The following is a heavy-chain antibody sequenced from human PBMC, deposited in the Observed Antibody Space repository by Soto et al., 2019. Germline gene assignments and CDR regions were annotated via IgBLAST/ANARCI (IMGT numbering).Heavy chain of an antibody. CDR3: ARMVREVSSDILTGYLDY. CDR2: ISSSGSTI. Sequence: GGSLRLSCAASGFTFLLYEMNWVRQAPGKGLEWVSYISSSGSTIYYADSVKGRFTISRDNAKNSLYLQMNSLRAEDTAVYYCARMVREVSSDILTGYLDYWGQGTLVTVSS. V-gene: IGHV3-48*03. D-gene: IGHD3-9*01. J-gene: IGHJ4*02. CDR1: GFTFLLYE.